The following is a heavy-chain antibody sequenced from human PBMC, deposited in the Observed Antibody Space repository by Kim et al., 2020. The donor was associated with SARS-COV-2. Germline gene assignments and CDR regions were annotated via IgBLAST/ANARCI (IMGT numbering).Heavy chain of an antibody. D-gene: IGHD3-3*01. CDR2: IYYSGST. Sequence: SETLSLTCTVSGGSISSYYWSWIRQPPGKGLEWIGYIYYSGSTNYNPSLKSRVTISVDTSKNQFSLKLSSVTAADTAVYYCARAPGWLSYEHYYGMDVWGQGTTVTVSS. J-gene: IGHJ6*02. CDR3: ARAPGWLSYEHYYGMDV. CDR1: GGSISSYY. V-gene: IGHV4-59*13.